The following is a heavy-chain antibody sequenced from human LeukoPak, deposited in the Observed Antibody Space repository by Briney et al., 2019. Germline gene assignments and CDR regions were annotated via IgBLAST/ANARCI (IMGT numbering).Heavy chain of an antibody. CDR1: GYSFDYYW. CDR2: IYPDDSDS. D-gene: IGHD3-3*01. CDR3: ARVGSVTNFGVVSYYFDY. Sequence: GESLKISCKASGYSFDYYWSAWVRQMPGKGLEWMGFIYPDDSDSTYSPSFQGQVTISVDKSINTAYLQWSSLKASNTAIYYCARVGSVTNFGVVSYYFDYWGQGTLVTVSS. V-gene: IGHV5-51*01. J-gene: IGHJ4*02.